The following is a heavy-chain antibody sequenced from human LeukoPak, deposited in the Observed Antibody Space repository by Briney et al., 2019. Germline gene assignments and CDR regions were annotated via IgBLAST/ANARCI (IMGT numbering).Heavy chain of an antibody. D-gene: IGHD3-3*01. J-gene: IGHJ4*02. V-gene: IGHV4-59*01. CDR3: ARLADFWSGLGY. CDR1: GGSISSYY. CDR2: IYYSGST. Sequence: SETLSLTCTVSGGSISSYYWSWIRQPPGKGLEWSGYIYYSGSTNYNPSLKSRVTISVDTSKNQFSLKLSSVTAADTAVYYCARLADFWSGLGYWGQGTLGTVSS.